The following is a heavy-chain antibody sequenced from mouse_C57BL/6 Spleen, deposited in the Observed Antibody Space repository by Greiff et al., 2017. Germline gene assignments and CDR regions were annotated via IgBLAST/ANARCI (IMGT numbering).Heavy chain of an antibody. D-gene: IGHD2-5*01. CDR2: ISDGGSYT. CDR1: GFTFSSYA. J-gene: IGHJ2*01. Sequence: EVKLVESGGGLVKPGGSLKLSCAASGFTFSSYAMSWVRQTPEKRLEWVATISDGGSYTYYPDNVKGRFTISRDNAKNNLYLQMSHLKSEDTAMYYCARDRSNYVEYFDYWGQGTTLTVSS. CDR3: ARDRSNYVEYFDY. V-gene: IGHV5-4*01.